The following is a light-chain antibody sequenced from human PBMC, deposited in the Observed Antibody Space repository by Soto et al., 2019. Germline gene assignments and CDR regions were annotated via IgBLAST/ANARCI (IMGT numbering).Light chain of an antibody. CDR1: QSISSW. CDR2: KAS. Sequence: DIQMTQSPSTLSASVGDIVTITCRASQSISSWLAWYQQKPGKAPKLLIYKASSLESGVPSRFRGSVTGTEFTLTITRLQPGDFATYYCQQYISFTGTFGQGTKLEIK. CDR3: QQYISFTGT. J-gene: IGKJ2*02. V-gene: IGKV1-5*03.